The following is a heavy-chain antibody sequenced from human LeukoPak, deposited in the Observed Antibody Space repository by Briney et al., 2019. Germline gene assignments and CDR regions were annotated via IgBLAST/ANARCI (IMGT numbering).Heavy chain of an antibody. Sequence: SETLPLTCAVYGGSFSGYYWSWIRQPPGKGLEWIGEINHSGSTNYNPSLKSRVTISVDTSKNQFSLKLSSVTAADTAVYYCARDTMTTITTKMNWFDPWGQGTLVTVSS. D-gene: IGHD4-11*01. CDR2: INHSGST. CDR1: GGSFSGYY. J-gene: IGHJ5*02. CDR3: ARDTMTTITTKMNWFDP. V-gene: IGHV4-34*01.